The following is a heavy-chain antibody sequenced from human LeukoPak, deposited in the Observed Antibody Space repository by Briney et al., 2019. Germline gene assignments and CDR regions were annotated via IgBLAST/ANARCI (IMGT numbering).Heavy chain of an antibody. Sequence: GGSLRLSCAASGCSFSSQWMHWVRQAPGKGLVWVARITSAGSSTRYADSVKGRFTVSRDNANNTLYLQMNSLRAEDTAVYYCARSDYFDYWGQGTLVTVSS. V-gene: IGHV3-74*01. CDR2: ITSAGSST. J-gene: IGHJ4*02. CDR3: ARSDYFDY. CDR1: GCSFSSQW.